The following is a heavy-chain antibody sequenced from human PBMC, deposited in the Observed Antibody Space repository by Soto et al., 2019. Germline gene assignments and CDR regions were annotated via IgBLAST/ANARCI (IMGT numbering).Heavy chain of an antibody. CDR3: SRGFSGYSYGYLPHWYFDL. V-gene: IGHV4-59*01. J-gene: IGHJ2*01. CDR2: IYYSGST. D-gene: IGHD5-18*01. CDR1: GGSISSYY. Sequence: QVQLQESGPGLVKPSETLSLTCTVSGGSISSYYWSWIRQPPGQGLAWIGYIYYSGSTNYNPSLKSRVTISVDTSNNQFSLKLSSVTAADTAVYYCSRGFSGYSYGYLPHWYFDLLCRGTLVTVSS.